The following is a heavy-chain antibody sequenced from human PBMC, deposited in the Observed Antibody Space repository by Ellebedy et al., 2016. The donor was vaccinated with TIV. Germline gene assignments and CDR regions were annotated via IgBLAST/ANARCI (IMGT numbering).Heavy chain of an antibody. CDR3: ARYSNCPIY. Sequence: GGSLRLSXLASGFTFRQSWMSWVRQAPGKGLEWVANIKEDGSERNYVDSVKGRFTISRDNTKNSLYLQMTSLRADDTAVYYCARYSNCPIYWGQGTLVTVAS. CDR1: GFTFRQSW. CDR2: IKEDGSER. D-gene: IGHD4-11*01. V-gene: IGHV3-7*03. J-gene: IGHJ4*02.